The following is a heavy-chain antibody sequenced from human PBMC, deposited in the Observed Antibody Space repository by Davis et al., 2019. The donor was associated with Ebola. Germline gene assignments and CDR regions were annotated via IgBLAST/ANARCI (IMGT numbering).Heavy chain of an antibody. Sequence: MPGGSLRPPCAVPGGPISGSPYYWGWIRQPPGKGLEWIGSIYNSGSPYYNPSLVSRVTISVDTSKNQLSLTLTSVTATDTAVYYCARGCLAAAGRADNWFDPWGQGTLVTVSS. CDR1: GGPISGSPYY. J-gene: IGHJ5*02. CDR2: IYNSGSP. CDR3: ARGCLAAAGRADNWFDP. V-gene: IGHV4-39*01. D-gene: IGHD6-13*01.